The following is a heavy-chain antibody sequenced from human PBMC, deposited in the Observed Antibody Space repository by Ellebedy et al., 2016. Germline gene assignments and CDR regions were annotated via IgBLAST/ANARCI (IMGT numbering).Heavy chain of an antibody. CDR2: ICYSGST. CDR1: GGSISSYY. CDR3: ASSIAVAGLQYYYYYGMDV. Sequence: GSLRLXXTVSGGSISSYYWSWVRQPPGKGLEWIGYICYSGSTNYNPSLKSRVTISVDTSKNQFSLKLSSVTAAATAVYYCASSIAVAGLQYYYYYGMDVWGQGTTVTVSS. J-gene: IGHJ6*02. V-gene: IGHV4-59*01. D-gene: IGHD6-19*01.